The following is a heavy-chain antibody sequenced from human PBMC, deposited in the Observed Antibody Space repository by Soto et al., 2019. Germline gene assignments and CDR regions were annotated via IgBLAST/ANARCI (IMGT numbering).Heavy chain of an antibody. CDR3: ARDQLYYNDISGRPLNAFDV. CDR1: GFTFRNYG. CDR2: IGIGSSTK. J-gene: IGHJ3*01. Sequence: PGGSLRLSCAASGFTFRNYGMNWVRQAPGKGLEWVSYIGIGSSTKYCADSVKGRFTISRDNAKNSLYLQMNSLRAEDTAVYYCARDQLYYNDISGRPLNAFDVWGQGTMVTVSS. D-gene: IGHD3-22*01. V-gene: IGHV3-48*01.